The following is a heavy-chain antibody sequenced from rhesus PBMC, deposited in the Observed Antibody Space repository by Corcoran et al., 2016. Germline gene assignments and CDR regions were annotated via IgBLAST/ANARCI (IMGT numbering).Heavy chain of an antibody. D-gene: IGHD6-25*01. V-gene: IGHV4-76*01. CDR1: GYSISSGYD. CDR2: IYGSSGSN. Sequence: QVQLQESGPGVVKPSETLSLTCAVSGYSISSGYDWSWIRQPPGKGLEWIGYIYGSSGSNNYNPSRKNRVTIAKDTSKNQFSLKLSSVTAADTAVYYWARGGYGSWNLRYWGQGVLVTVSS. CDR3: ARGGYGSWNLRY. J-gene: IGHJ4*01.